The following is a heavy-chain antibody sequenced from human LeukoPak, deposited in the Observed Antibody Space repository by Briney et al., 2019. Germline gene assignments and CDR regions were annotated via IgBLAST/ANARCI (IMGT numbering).Heavy chain of an antibody. CDR2: MNPNSGNT. CDR1: GYTFTSYD. J-gene: IGHJ4*02. CDR3: ARRVAAGGTCMGY. V-gene: IGHV1-8*01. Sequence: ASVKVSCKASGYTFTSYDINWVRQATGQGPEWMGWMNPNSGNTGYAQQFQGRVTMTRNTSISTAYMELSNLRSEDTAVYYCARRVAAGGTCMGYWGQGTLVTVSS. D-gene: IGHD6-13*01.